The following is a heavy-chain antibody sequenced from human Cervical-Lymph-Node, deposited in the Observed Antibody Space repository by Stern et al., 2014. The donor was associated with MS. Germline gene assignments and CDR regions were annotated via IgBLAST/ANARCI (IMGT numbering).Heavy chain of an antibody. CDR3: AREGEYCSGSRCYPFLDY. Sequence: QLQLQESGPGLVKPSETLSLTCTVSGGSLRSYYWNWIRQAPGKGLEWLGVIYHTGSVNYNPSRSSRVAMSVDTSKNQFSLTVSSVTAADTAVYYCAREGEYCSGSRCYPFLDYWGQGTLVTVSS. CDR1: GGSLRSYY. D-gene: IGHD2-15*01. CDR2: IYHTGSV. J-gene: IGHJ4*02. V-gene: IGHV4-59*01.